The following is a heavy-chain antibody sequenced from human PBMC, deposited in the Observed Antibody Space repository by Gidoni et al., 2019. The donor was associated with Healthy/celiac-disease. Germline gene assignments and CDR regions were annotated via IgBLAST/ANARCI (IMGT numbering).Heavy chain of an antibody. J-gene: IGHJ5*02. CDR2: ISSSSSYI. CDR1: GLTFRSYS. V-gene: IGHV3-21*01. CDR3: ASKLYDYVWGSYT. Sequence: EVQLVESGGGLVKPGGSLRLSCAASGLTFRSYSMNWVRQAPGKGLEWVSSISSSSSYIYYADSVKGRFTISRDNAKNSLYLQMNSLRAEDTAVYYCASKLYDYVWGSYTWGQGTLVTVSS. D-gene: IGHD3-16*01.